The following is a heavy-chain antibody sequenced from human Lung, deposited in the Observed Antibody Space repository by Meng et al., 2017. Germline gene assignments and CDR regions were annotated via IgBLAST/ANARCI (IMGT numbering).Heavy chain of an antibody. J-gene: IGHJ4*02. CDR1: GYSFTAYY. D-gene: IGHD6-13*01. Sequence: QVQLVQSGAEGKKPGASVKVSCKPSGYSFTAYYIHWVRQAPGQGLEWMGRIDPNSGVTEYAHKFHGRVTMTGDTSISTAYMELRRLTSDDTAVYYCARDENISAAGKLFGDYWGQGTLVTVSS. V-gene: IGHV1-2*06. CDR3: ARDENISAAGKLFGDY. CDR2: IDPNSGVT.